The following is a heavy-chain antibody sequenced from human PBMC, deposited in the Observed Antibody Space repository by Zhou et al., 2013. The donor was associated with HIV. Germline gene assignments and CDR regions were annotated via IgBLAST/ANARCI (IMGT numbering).Heavy chain of an antibody. CDR1: GYTFTGYY. D-gene: IGHD5-12*01. CDR3: ARETYADIVARGHDAFDI. V-gene: IGHV1-2*02. CDR2: INPNSGGT. Sequence: QVQLVQSGAEVKKPGASVKVSCKASGYTFTGYYMHWVRQAPGQGLEWMGWINPNSGGTNYAQKFQGRVTMTRDTSISTAYMELSRLRSDDTAVYYCARETYADIVARGHDAFDIWGQGTMVTVSS. J-gene: IGHJ3*02.